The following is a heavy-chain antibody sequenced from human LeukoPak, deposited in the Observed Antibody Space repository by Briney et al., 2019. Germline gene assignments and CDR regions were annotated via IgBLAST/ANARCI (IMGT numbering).Heavy chain of an antibody. D-gene: IGHD3-22*01. J-gene: IGHJ4*02. CDR3: ARGDYDSSGYSRFGY. CDR2: INPNSGGT. CDR1: GYTFTGYY. V-gene: IGHV1-2*04. Sequence: ASVKVSCKASGYTFTGYYMHWVRQAPGQGLEWMGWINPNSGGTNYAQKFQGWVTMTRDTSISTAYMELSRLRSDDTAVYYCARGDYDSSGYSRFGYWGQGTLVTVSS.